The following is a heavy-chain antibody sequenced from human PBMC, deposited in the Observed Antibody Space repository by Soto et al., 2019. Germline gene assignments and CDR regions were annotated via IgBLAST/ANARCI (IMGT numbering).Heavy chain of an antibody. J-gene: IGHJ4*02. D-gene: IGHD3-10*01. Sequence: QVQLVESGGGVVQPGRSLRLSCAASGFTFSNYGMHWARXAPGKGLDWVAVISYDGSIEYYSESVKGRFTMSRDNSENTVYLXMNSLXTEDTAVYFCGRDWVWFGAHPIDNWGQGTLVTVSS. CDR2: ISYDGSIE. CDR1: GFTFSNYG. V-gene: IGHV3-30*03. CDR3: GRDWVWFGAHPIDN.